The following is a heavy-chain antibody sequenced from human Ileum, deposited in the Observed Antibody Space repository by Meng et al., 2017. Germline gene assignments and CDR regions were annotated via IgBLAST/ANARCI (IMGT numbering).Heavy chain of an antibody. Sequence: SVKVSCKADGYTFNNYPINWVRQAPGQGLEWMGAITPSLGTSNYAQTFQGRVTFIADKSTNTAYMELSSLKSEDTAVYYCARKGGFCGTDCYYLDFWGQGTLVTVSS. CDR2: ITPSLGTS. V-gene: IGHV1-69*10. CDR3: ARKGGFCGTDCYYLDF. D-gene: IGHD2-21*02. CDR1: GYTFNNYP. J-gene: IGHJ1*01.